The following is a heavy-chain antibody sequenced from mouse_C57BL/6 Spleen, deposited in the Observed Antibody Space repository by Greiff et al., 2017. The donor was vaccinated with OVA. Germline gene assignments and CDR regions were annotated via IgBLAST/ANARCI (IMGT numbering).Heavy chain of an antibody. V-gene: IGHV1-69*01. Sequence: QVQLQQPGAELVMPGASVKLSCKASGYTFTSYWMHWVKQRPGPGLEWIGEIDPSDSYTNYNQKFKGKSTLTLDKSSSTAYMQLSSLTSEDSAVYYCAKSDYGWYFDVWGTGTTVTVSS. D-gene: IGHD2-4*01. CDR3: AKSDYGWYFDV. CDR1: GYTFTSYW. CDR2: IDPSDSYT. J-gene: IGHJ1*03.